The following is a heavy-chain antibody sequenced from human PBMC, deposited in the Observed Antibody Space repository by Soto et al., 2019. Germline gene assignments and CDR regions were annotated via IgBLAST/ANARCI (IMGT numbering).Heavy chain of an antibody. Sequence: GASVKVSCKASGYTFTIYDINWVRQATGQGLEWMGWMNPNSGNTGYAQKFQGRVTMTRNTSISTAYMELSSLRSEDTAVYYCARVTMVRGVIITWVWFDPWGQGTLVTVSS. V-gene: IGHV1-8*01. CDR3: ARVTMVRGVIITWVWFDP. CDR2: MNPNSGNT. D-gene: IGHD3-10*01. J-gene: IGHJ5*02. CDR1: GYTFTIYD.